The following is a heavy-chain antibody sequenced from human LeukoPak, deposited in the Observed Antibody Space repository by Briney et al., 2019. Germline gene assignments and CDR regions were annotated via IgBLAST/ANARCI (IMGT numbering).Heavy chain of an antibody. CDR3: ARSGPSRREIFGVVTAIRDYYYYYMDV. CDR2: ISYDGSNK. Sequence: GRSLRLSCAASGFTFSSYAMHWVRQAPGKGLEWVAVISYDGSNKYYADSVKGRFTISRDNSKNTLYLQMNSLRAEDTAVYYCARSGPSRREIFGVVTAIRDYYYYYMDVWGKGTTVTVSS. CDR1: GFTFSSYA. V-gene: IGHV3-30*01. D-gene: IGHD3-3*01. J-gene: IGHJ6*03.